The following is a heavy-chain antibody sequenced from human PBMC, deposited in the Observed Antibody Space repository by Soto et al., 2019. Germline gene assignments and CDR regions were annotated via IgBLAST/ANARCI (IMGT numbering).Heavy chain of an antibody. CDR2: ISSSSSYI. Sequence: PGGSLRLSCAASGFTFSSYSMNWVRQAPGKGLEWVSSISSSSSYIYYADSVKGRFTISRYNAKNSLFLQMNSLRAEDTAVYYCARDGGQTNGGPHSYYYGMDVWGQGTTVTVSS. CDR1: GFTFSSYS. J-gene: IGHJ6*02. CDR3: ARDGGQTNGGPHSYYYGMDV. V-gene: IGHV3-21*01. D-gene: IGHD2-8*01.